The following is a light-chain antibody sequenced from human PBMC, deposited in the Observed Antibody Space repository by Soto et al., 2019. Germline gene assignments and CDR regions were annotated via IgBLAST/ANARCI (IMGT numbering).Light chain of an antibody. CDR2: KAS. V-gene: IGKV1-5*03. CDR1: QSISIW. CDR3: QQYNSS. Sequence: IQMTQSPSSLSASVGDRVTITCQASQSISIWLAWYQQKPGRAPKFLIYKASDLENGVPSRFSGSGSGTEFTLTISSLQPDDFATYYCQQYNSSFGPGTKVDIK. J-gene: IGKJ3*01.